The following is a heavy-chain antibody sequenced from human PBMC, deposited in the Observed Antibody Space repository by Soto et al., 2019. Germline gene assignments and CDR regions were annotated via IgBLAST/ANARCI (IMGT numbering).Heavy chain of an antibody. D-gene: IGHD1-26*01. CDR2: VSTRGDIT. Sequence: EVQLLESGGDLVQPGGSLRLSCAASGLNFNDYAMTWVRQAPGKGLEWVSSVSTRGDITYYSDSVKGRVTISRDNSKNTLSLEMNSLRAEDTALYYCARGDRGVSGAPASYYYSGLDVWGHGTTVTVSS. V-gene: IGHV3-23*01. J-gene: IGHJ6*02. CDR1: GLNFNDYA. CDR3: ARGDRGVSGAPASYYYSGLDV.